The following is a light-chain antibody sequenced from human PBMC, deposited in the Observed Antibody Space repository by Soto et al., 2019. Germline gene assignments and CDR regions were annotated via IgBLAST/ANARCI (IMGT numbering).Light chain of an antibody. CDR2: EVS. Sequence: QSVLTQPASVSGSPGQSTTISCTGTSSDVGGYNYVSWYQHHPGKAPKLLIYEVSYRPSGVSDRFSGSKSANTASLTISGLQAEDEADYYCSSYTSGSLRVFGTGTKVTVL. CDR3: SSYTSGSLRV. V-gene: IGLV2-14*01. CDR1: SSDVGGYNY. J-gene: IGLJ1*01.